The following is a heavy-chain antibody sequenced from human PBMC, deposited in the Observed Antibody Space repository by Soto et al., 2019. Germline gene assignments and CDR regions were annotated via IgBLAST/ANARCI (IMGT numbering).Heavy chain of an antibody. CDR1: GFTFTSSA. Sequence: SVKVSCKASGFTFTSSAVQWVRQARGQRLEWIGWIVVGSGNTNYAQKFQERVTITRDMSTSTAYMELSSLRSEDTAVYYCAADRESYNRLVDYWGRGSLVSVSS. V-gene: IGHV1-58*01. J-gene: IGHJ4*02. CDR3: AADRESYNRLVDY. CDR2: IVVGSGNT. D-gene: IGHD1-26*01.